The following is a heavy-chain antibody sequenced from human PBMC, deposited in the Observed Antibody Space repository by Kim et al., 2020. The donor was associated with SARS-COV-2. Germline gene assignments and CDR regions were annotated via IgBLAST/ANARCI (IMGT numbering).Heavy chain of an antibody. CDR3: ARTHSSSLSNWFDP. CDR2: IYYSGST. CDR1: GGSISSYY. D-gene: IGHD6-6*01. Sequence: SETLSLTCTVSGGSISSYYWSWIRQPPGKGLEWIGYIYYSGSTNYNPSLKSRVTISVDTSKNQFSLKLSSVTAADTAVYYCARTHSSSLSNWFDPWGQGTLVTVSS. V-gene: IGHV4-59*01. J-gene: IGHJ5*02.